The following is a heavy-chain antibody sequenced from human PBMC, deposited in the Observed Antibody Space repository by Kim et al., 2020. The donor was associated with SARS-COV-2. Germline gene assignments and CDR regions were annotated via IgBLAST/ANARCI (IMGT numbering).Heavy chain of an antibody. CDR2: IYYSGST. D-gene: IGHD6-13*01. V-gene: IGHV4-59*08. CDR1: GGSISSYY. J-gene: IGHJ1*01. Sequence: SETLSPTCTVSGGSISSYYWSWIRQPPGKGLEWIGYIYYSGSTNYNPSLKSRVTISVDTSKNQFSLKLSSVTAADTAVYYCARGGLAAPHGVAEYFQHWGQGTLVTVSS. CDR3: ARGGLAAPHGVAEYFQH.